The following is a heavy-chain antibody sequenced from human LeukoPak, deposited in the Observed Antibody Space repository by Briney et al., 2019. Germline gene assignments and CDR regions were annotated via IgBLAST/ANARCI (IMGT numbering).Heavy chain of an antibody. CDR1: GGSFSGYY. CDR2: INHSGST. V-gene: IGHV4-34*01. J-gene: IGHJ6*02. Sequence: SETLSLTCAVYGGSFSGYYWSWIRQPPGKGLEGIGEINHSGSTNYNPSLKSRVTISVDTSKNQFSLKLSSVTAADTAVYYCARGRIAARRYYGMDVWGQGTTVTVSS. CDR3: ARGRIAARRYYGMDV. D-gene: IGHD6-6*01.